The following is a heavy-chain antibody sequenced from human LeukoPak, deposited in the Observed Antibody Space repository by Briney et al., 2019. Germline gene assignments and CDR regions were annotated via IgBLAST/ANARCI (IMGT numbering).Heavy chain of an antibody. CDR2: INPNSGGT. CDR1: GYTFTGYY. CDR3: ARPLRGDRDAFDV. J-gene: IGHJ3*01. D-gene: IGHD3-10*01. Sequence: ASVKVSCKASGYTFTGYYMHWVRQAPGRGLEWMGWINPNSGGTNYAQKFQGRVTMTRDTSISTAHMELSRLRSDDTAVYYCARPLRGDRDAFDVWGQGTMVTVSS. V-gene: IGHV1-2*02.